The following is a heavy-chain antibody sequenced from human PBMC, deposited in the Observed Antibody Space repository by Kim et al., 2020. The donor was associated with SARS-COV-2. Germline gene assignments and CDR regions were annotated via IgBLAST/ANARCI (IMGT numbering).Heavy chain of an antibody. Sequence: DSVKGRFTISGDNAKNSLYLKMNSLRAEDTALYYCAKIRWDFTDYGMDVWGQGTTVTVSS. V-gene: IGHV3-9*01. D-gene: IGHD2-8*02. CDR3: AKIRWDFTDYGMDV. J-gene: IGHJ6*02.